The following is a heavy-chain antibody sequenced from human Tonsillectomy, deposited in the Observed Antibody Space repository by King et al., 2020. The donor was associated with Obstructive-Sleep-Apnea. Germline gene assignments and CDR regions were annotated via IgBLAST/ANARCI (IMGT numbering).Heavy chain of an antibody. CDR3: AKCHSISSPLDY. J-gene: IGHJ4*02. CDR2: IYPGDSDT. D-gene: IGHD6-6*01. Sequence: QLVQSGAEVRKAGDSLKISCKASGYTFTSYWIAWVRQMPGKGLEWMGIIYPGDSDTRYSPSFQGQVTISADKSISTAYVQWTRLRASDTAMYYCAKCHSISSPLDYWGQGTLVTVSS. V-gene: IGHV5-51*01. CDR1: GYTFTSYW.